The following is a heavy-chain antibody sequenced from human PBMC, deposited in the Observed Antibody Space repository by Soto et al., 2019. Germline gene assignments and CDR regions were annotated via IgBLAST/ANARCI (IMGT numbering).Heavy chain of an antibody. CDR3: AKDRGYCSSTSCYGFDY. D-gene: IGHD2-2*01. J-gene: IGHJ4*02. Sequence: LRVSCAASGFTFSSYAMSWVRQAPGKGLEWVSAISGSGGSTYYADSVKGRFTISRDNSKNTLYLQMNSLRAEDTAVYYCAKDRGYCSSTSCYGFDYWGQGTLVTVSS. V-gene: IGHV3-23*01. CDR2: ISGSGGST. CDR1: GFTFSSYA.